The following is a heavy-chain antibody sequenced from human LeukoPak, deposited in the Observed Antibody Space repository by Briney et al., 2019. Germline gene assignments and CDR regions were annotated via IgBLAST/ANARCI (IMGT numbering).Heavy chain of an antibody. CDR1: GFTFNNYW. J-gene: IGHJ4*02. CDR3: ARTERGGFFDY. CDR2: SNGDGSDT. Sequence: GGSLRLSCAASGFTFNNYWMHWVRQVPGKGLMWVSRSNGDGSDTTYADSVKGRFTISRDNRKSTLYLQMNSLRVEDTAVYYCARTERGGFFDYWGQGALVTVPS. D-gene: IGHD2-21*02. V-gene: IGHV3-74*01.